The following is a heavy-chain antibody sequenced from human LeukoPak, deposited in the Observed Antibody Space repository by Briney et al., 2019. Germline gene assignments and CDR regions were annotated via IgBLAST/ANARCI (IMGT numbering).Heavy chain of an antibody. CDR1: GGSFSGYY. CDR3: ARVDKDIVVAPAATYYFDY. D-gene: IGHD2-2*01. Sequence: SETLSLTCAVYGGSFSGYYWSWIRQPPGKGLEWIGEINHSGSTNYNPSLKSRVTISVDTSKNQFSLKLSSVTAADTAVYYCARVDKDIVVAPAATYYFDYWGQGTLVTVSS. V-gene: IGHV4-34*01. J-gene: IGHJ4*02. CDR2: INHSGST.